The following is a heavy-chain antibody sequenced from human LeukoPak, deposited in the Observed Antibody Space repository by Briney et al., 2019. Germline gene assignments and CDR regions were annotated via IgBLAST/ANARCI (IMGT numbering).Heavy chain of an antibody. CDR2: IYPSDSDT. V-gene: IGHV5-51*01. CDR1: GHNFTNYW. D-gene: IGHD2-2*01. Sequence: GESLKISCKGSGHNFTNYWIGWVRQMPGKGLEWMGIIYPSDSDTRYSPSFQGQVTISADKSISTAYLQWSSLKASDTAMYYCARPQCSSITCYVDYWGQGTLVTVSS. CDR3: ARPQCSSITCYVDY. J-gene: IGHJ4*02.